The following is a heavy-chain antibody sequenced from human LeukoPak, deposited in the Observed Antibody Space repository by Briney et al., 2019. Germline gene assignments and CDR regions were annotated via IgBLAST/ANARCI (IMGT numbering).Heavy chain of an antibody. CDR1: GFTFSSYS. V-gene: IGHV3-21*01. CDR3: ARVLPYYYDSSGYSDHDY. CDR2: ISSSSSYI. D-gene: IGHD3-22*01. J-gene: IGHJ4*02. Sequence: GGSLRLSCAASGFTFSSYSMNWVRQAPGKGLEWVSSISSSSSYIYYADSVKGRFTISRDNAKNSLYLQMNSLRAEDTAVYYCARVLPYYYDSSGYSDHDYWGQGTLVTVSS.